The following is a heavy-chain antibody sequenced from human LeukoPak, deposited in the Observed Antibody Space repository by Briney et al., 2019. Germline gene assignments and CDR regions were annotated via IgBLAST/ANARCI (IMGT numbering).Heavy chain of an antibody. V-gene: IGHV3-23*01. Sequence: GGSLRLSCAASGFTFSSYAMSWVRQAPGKGLEWVSAISGSGGSTYYADSVKGRFTFSRDDSKNTLYLQMNSLRAEDTAVYYCTKEGGLYDSGGYFDYWGQRTLVTVSS. CDR1: GFTFSSYA. D-gene: IGHD3-3*01. CDR2: ISGSGGST. CDR3: TKEGGLYDSGGYFDY. J-gene: IGHJ4*02.